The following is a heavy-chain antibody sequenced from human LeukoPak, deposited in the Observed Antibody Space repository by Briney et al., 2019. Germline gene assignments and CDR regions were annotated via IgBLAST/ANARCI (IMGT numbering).Heavy chain of an antibody. V-gene: IGHV3-53*01. J-gene: IGHJ4*02. CDR1: GFTVSSNY. CDR2: IYSGGST. CDR3: AAGYQSIAAAAFY. D-gene: IGHD6-13*01. Sequence: GGSLRLSCAASGFTVSSNYMSWVRQAPGKGLEWVSVIYSGGSTYYADSVKGRLTISRDNSKNTLYLQMNSLRAEDTAVYYCAAGYQSIAAAAFYWGQGTLATVSS.